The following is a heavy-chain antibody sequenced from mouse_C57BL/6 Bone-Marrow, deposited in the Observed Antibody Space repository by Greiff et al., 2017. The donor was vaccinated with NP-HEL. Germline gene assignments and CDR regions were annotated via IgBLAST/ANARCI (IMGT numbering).Heavy chain of an antibody. CDR2: IDPSDSYT. CDR3: ARGGDYDDLDY. V-gene: IGHV1-50*01. D-gene: IGHD2-4*01. CDR1: GYTFTSYW. Sequence: QVQLQQPGAELVKPGASVKLSCKASGYTFTSYWMQWVKQRPGQGLEWIGEIDPSDSYTNYNQKFKGKATLTVDTSSSTAYMQLSSLTSEDSAVYYCARGGDYDDLDYWGQGTTLTVSS. J-gene: IGHJ2*01.